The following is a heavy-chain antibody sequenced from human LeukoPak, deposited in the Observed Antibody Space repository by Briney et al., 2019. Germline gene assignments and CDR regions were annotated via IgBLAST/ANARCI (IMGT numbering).Heavy chain of an antibody. V-gene: IGHV4-59*01. CDR3: ARVKSGYSGYDSLRYYYYYYYMDV. Sequence: SETLSLTCTVSGGSISSYYWSWIRQPPGKGLEWIGYIYYSGSTNYNPSLKSRVTISVDTSKNQFSLKLSSVTAADTAVYYCARVKSGYSGYDSLRYYYYYYYMDVWGKGTTVTVSS. CDR2: IYYSGST. D-gene: IGHD5-12*01. J-gene: IGHJ6*03. CDR1: GGSISSYY.